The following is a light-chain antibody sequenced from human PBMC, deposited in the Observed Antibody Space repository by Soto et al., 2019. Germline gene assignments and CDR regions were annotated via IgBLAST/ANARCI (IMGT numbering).Light chain of an antibody. CDR1: QSISSY. V-gene: IGKV1-5*01. CDR2: DAS. Sequence: DIQMTQSPSSLSASVGDRVTITCRASQSISSYLNWYQQKPGKAPKLLIYDASSLESGVPSRFSGSGSGTEFTLTISSLQPDDFATYYCQQYNSYPSTFGGGTKVDI. J-gene: IGKJ4*01. CDR3: QQYNSYPST.